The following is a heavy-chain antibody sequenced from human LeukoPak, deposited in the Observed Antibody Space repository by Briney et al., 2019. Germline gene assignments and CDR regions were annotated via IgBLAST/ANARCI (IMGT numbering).Heavy chain of an antibody. CDR3: AKDWDGYPDV. V-gene: IGHV3-23*01. J-gene: IGHJ6*04. D-gene: IGHD6-25*01. Sequence: GGSLRLSCAASGFTFSTYNMNWVRQAPGKGLEWVSAISGSGGSTYYADSVKGRFTISRDNSKNTLYLQMNSLRAEDTAVYYCAKDWDGYPDVWGKGTTVTISS. CDR1: GFTFSTYN. CDR2: ISGSGGST.